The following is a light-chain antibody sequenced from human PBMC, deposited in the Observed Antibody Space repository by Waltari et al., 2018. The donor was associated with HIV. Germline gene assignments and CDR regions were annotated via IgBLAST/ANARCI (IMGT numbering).Light chain of an antibody. Sequence: NFMLTQSHSVSESPGKTVTISCTRSSGNIAANYVQWFQQRPGSAPTTLLYEDYQRPSGVPDRFSGFLNRSSNSATLTISGLTTEDEADYYCQSYDSNNHWVFGGGTRLTVL. V-gene: IGLV6-57*03. CDR3: QSYDSNNHWV. CDR2: EDY. CDR1: SGNIAANY. J-gene: IGLJ3*02.